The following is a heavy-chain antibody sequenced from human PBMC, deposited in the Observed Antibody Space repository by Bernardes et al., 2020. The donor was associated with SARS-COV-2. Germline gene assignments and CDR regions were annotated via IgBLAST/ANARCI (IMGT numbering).Heavy chain of an antibody. CDR3: ARFSYCSSTSCHGPDWYFDL. CDR2: MNPNSGNT. D-gene: IGHD2-2*01. V-gene: IGHV1-8*01. J-gene: IGHJ2*01. CDR1: GYTFTSYD. Sequence: ASVKDSCKASGYTFTSYDINWVRQATGQGLEWMGWMNPNSGNTGFAQKFQGRVTMTRNTSISTAYMELSSLRSEDTAVYYCARFSYCSSTSCHGPDWYFDLWGRGTLVTVSS.